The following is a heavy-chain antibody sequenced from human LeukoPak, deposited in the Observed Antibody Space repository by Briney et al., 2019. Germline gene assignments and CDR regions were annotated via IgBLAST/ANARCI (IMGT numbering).Heavy chain of an antibody. Sequence: PGGSLRLSCAASGFTFGRHSLNWVRQAPGKGLEWVSSISGAGRYIFYADSVKGRFTISRDNAKNSVYLQMNSLRAEDTAVYYGARDEADYYDSSGFFFDAFDIWGQGTGVTVFS. CDR1: GFTFGRHS. D-gene: IGHD3-22*01. CDR3: ARDEADYYDSSGFFFDAFDI. V-gene: IGHV3-21*01. CDR2: ISGAGRYI. J-gene: IGHJ3*02.